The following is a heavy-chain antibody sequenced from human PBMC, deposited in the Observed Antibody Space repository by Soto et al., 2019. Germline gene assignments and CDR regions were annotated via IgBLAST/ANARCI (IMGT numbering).Heavy chain of an antibody. CDR1: GFTFSSDY. D-gene: IGHD1-26*01. Sequence: GGSLRLSCAASGFTFSSDYMSWVRQAQGKGLEWVANVNGDGSEKYYVDSVKGRFTISRDNAKNSLYLQMTSLRAEDTAVYYCATWGGAGSDYWGQGTLVTVSS. V-gene: IGHV3-7*01. CDR2: VNGDGSEK. J-gene: IGHJ4*02. CDR3: ATWGGAGSDY.